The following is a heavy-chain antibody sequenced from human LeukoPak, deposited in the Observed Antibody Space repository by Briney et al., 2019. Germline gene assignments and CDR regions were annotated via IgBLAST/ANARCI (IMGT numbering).Heavy chain of an antibody. D-gene: IGHD6-19*01. V-gene: IGHV1-3*03. CDR1: GYTFTNYA. CDR2: INAGHGNT. J-gene: IGHJ4*02. Sequence: ASVKVSCKASGYTFTNYAMHWVRQAPGQRLEWMGWINAGHGNTKYSQEFQGRVTITRDTSASTAYMELSSLRSEDTAVYYCVRVVRYSSGPLTDLFPYSFDYWGQGTLVTVSS. CDR3: VRVVRYSSGPLTDLFPYSFDY.